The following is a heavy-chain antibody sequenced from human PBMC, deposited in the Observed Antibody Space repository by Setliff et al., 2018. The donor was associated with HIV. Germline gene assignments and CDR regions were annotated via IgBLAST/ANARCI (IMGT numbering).Heavy chain of an antibody. CDR1: GFIFNSYD. V-gene: IGHV3-13*01. Sequence: HPGGSLRLSCAASGFIFNSYDMHWVRQGTGKGLEWVSAIGTAGDTHYPGSVKGRFTISRENAKNSLYLQMNSLRAGDTAVYFCARGSATRGFDYWGQGTLVTVSS. J-gene: IGHJ4*02. D-gene: IGHD1-26*01. CDR2: IGTAGDT. CDR3: ARGSATRGFDY.